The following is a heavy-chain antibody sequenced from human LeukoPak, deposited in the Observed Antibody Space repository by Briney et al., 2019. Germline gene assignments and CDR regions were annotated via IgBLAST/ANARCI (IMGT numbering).Heavy chain of an antibody. CDR2: INPNSGGT. J-gene: IGHJ4*02. V-gene: IGHV1-2*02. Sequence: GASVKVSCKASGYTFTDYYINWVRQAPGQGLEWMGWINPNSGGTNYALKFQGRVTMTRDTSIRTAYMELSRLRSDDTAVYYCARLSSSSWYGSDDYWGQGTLVTVSS. CDR3: ARLSSSSWYGSDDY. CDR1: GYTFTDYY. D-gene: IGHD6-13*01.